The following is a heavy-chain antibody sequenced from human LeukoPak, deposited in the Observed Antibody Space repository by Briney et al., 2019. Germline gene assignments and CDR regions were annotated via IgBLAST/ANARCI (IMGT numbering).Heavy chain of an antibody. CDR3: AKISVGTTTGGPFDY. V-gene: IGHV3-23*01. CDR1: GFTFRAYA. J-gene: IGHJ4*02. CDR2: ISDSGSST. Sequence: GGSLRLSCAASGFTFRAYAMSWVRQAPGKGLEWVSGISDSGSSTNYADSVKGRFTISRDNSKNTLYLQMNSLKAEDTALYYCAKISVGTTTGGPFDYWGQGTLVIVFS. D-gene: IGHD1-26*01.